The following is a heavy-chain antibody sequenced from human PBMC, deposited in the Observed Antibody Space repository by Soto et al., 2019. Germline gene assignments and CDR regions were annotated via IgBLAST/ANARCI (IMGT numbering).Heavy chain of an antibody. V-gene: IGHV1-69*01. CDR2: IIPIFGTA. CDR1: GGTFSSYA. J-gene: IGHJ4*02. Sequence: QVQLVQSGAEVKKPGSSVKVSCKASGGTFSSYAISWVRQAPGQGLEWMGGIIPIFGTANYAQKFQGRVTIAADESTSTAYMELSSLRSEDTAVYYCRMYYYDSSGYYYFDYWGQGTLVTVSS. D-gene: IGHD3-22*01. CDR3: RMYYYDSSGYYYFDY.